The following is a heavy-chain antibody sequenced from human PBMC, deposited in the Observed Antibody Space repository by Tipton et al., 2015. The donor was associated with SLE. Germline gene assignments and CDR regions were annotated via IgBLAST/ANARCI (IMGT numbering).Heavy chain of an antibody. CDR1: GVSISSPIYY. V-gene: IGHV4-31*03. CDR3: ARHLGASFDF. Sequence: TLSLTCTVSGVSISSPIYYWGWIRQTPGKGLEWIGYIHDSGATFYNPSLRSRSAISVDTSQNQFSLRLTSVTAADTAVYYCARHLGASFDFWGQGILVTVSS. CDR2: IHDSGAT. J-gene: IGHJ4*02.